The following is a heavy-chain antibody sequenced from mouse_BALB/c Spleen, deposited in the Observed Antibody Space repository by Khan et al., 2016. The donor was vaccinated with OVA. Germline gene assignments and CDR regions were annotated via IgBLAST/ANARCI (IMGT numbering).Heavy chain of an antibody. D-gene: IGHD2-4*01. J-gene: IGHJ4*01. Sequence: QVRLQQAGPELVKPGASVKISCKASHYTFTAYDINWVKQRPGQGLEWIGWIYPGDGSTKYNGVFKGKATLTADTSSNTAYMELTSLTSEKSAVYFCAREGLRGVAMDYWGQGTSVSVSS. CDR3: AREGLRGVAMDY. CDR2: IYPGDGST. V-gene: IGHV1-85*01. CDR1: HYTFTAYD.